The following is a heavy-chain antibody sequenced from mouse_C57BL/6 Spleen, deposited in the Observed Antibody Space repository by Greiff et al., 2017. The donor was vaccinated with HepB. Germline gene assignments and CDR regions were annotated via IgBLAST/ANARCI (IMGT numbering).Heavy chain of an antibody. CDR1: GYTFTSYG. V-gene: IGHV1-81*01. CDR2: IYPRSGNT. Sequence: QVQLQQSGAELARPGASVKLSCKASGYTFTSYGISWVKQRTGQGLEWIGEIYPRSGNTYYNEKFKGKATLTADKSSSTAYMELRSLTSEDSAAYFCARSSNYGAMDYWGQGTSVTVSS. J-gene: IGHJ4*01. CDR3: ARSSNYGAMDY. D-gene: IGHD2-5*01.